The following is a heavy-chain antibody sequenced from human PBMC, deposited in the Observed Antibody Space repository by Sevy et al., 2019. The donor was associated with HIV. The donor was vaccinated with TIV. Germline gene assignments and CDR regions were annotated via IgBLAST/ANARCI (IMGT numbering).Heavy chain of an antibody. V-gene: IGHV1-24*01. Sequence: ASVKVSCKVSGYTLTGLSMHWVRQAPGKGLEWMGSFDPEDGETIYAQRLQGRLTMTEDTSADTAHMELNGLRSDDTAIYYCATTKDYYESSGCPFDFWGQRTLVTVSS. CDR2: FDPEDGET. CDR1: GYTLTGLS. CDR3: ATTKDYYESSGCPFDF. J-gene: IGHJ4*02. D-gene: IGHD3-22*01.